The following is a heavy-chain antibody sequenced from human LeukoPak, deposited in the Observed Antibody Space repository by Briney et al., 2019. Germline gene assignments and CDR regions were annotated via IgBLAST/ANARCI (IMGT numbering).Heavy chain of an antibody. Sequence: SETLSLTCAVYGGSFSGYYWSWIRQPPGKGLEWIGEINHSGSTNYNPSLKSRVTISVDTSKNQFSLKLSSVTAADTAVYYCARQLPRLAEAGNWFDPWGQGTLVTVSS. CDR3: ARQLPRLAEAGNWFDP. J-gene: IGHJ5*02. D-gene: IGHD6-6*01. CDR1: GGSFSGYY. CDR2: INHSGST. V-gene: IGHV4-34*01.